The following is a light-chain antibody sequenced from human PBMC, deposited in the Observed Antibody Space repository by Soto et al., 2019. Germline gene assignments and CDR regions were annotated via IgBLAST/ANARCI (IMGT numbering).Light chain of an antibody. J-gene: IGKJ1*01. V-gene: IGKV4-1*01. CDR2: WAS. CDR3: QQYYSAPRT. Sequence: DIVMTQSPDSLAVSLGERASINCKSSQSVLYSINAKNYLAWYQQKPGQPPKLLIHWASSRESGVPDRFSGSGSGTDFTLTISSLQAEDVEVYFCQQYYSAPRTFGQGTKVDIX. CDR1: QSVLYSINAKNY.